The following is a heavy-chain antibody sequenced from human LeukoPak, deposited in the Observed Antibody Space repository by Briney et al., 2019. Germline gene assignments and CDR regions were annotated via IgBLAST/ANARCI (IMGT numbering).Heavy chain of an antibody. CDR3: ATEALGAAREVY. CDR1: GYTLTELS. V-gene: IGHV1-24*01. CDR2: FDPEDGET. J-gene: IGHJ4*02. D-gene: IGHD6-6*01. Sequence: ASVKVSCKVSGYTLTELSMHWVRQAPGKGLEWMGGFDPEDGETIYAQKFQGRVTMTEDTSTDTAYMELSSLRSEDTAVYYCATEALGAAREVYWGQGTLVTVSS.